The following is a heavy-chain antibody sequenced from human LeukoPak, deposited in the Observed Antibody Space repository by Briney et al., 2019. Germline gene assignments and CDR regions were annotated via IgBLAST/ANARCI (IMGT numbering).Heavy chain of an antibody. D-gene: IGHD3-10*01. CDR3: AKDLYGSEDS. Sequence: GGSLRLSCAPSASTPSSYSTRWVRQAPGKGLEWVSTFSASGDTTYYADSVKGRFAVSRDNPKNTLYLQMNSLRAEDTAVYYCAKDLYGSEDSWGQGTLVTVSS. CDR1: ASTPSSYS. CDR2: FSASGDTT. V-gene: IGHV3-23*01. J-gene: IGHJ4*02.